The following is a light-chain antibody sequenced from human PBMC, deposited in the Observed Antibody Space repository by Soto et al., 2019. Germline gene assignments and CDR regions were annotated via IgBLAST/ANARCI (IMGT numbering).Light chain of an antibody. Sequence: QSALTQPPSASGSPGQSVTISCTGTSSDVGGYDYVSWHQHHPDKAPELMIYEVSKRPSGVPDRFSGSKSGNTASLTVSRLQAEDEADYYCSSYAGNTNVVFGGGTKLTVL. CDR1: SSDVGGYDY. CDR2: EVS. CDR3: SSYAGNTNVV. V-gene: IGLV2-8*01. J-gene: IGLJ2*01.